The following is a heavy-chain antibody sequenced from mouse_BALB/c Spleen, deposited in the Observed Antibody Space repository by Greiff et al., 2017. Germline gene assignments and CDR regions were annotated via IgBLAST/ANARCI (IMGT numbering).Heavy chain of an antibody. V-gene: IGHV3-2*02. CDR1: GYSITSDYA. D-gene: IGHD2-4*01. CDR3: ARGGYYDYDRGYYYAMDY. J-gene: IGHJ4*01. Sequence: DVKLVESGPGLVKPSQSLSLTCTVTGYSITSDYAWNWIRQFPGNKLEWMGYISYSGSTSYNPSLKSRISITRDTSKNQFFLQLNSVTTEDTATYYCARGGYYDYDRGYYYAMDYWGQGTSVTVSS. CDR2: ISYSGST.